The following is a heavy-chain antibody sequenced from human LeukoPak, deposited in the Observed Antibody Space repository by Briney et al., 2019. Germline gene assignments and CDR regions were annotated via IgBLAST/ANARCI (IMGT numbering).Heavy chain of an antibody. CDR2: TRSSGSTM. CDR1: GLTCSTYE. J-gene: IGHJ3*02. CDR3: VRDPVPFTVLRDAFDI. D-gene: IGHD4-17*01. Sequence: GESVTLSCAASGLTCSTYEMNWVGPAPGKGRVWVSYTRSSGSTMYYADSVKGRLSISRDNAKTSLYIQMNSLRAEDTDVYYCVRDPVPFTVLRDAFDIWGQGTMVTVSS. V-gene: IGHV3-48*03.